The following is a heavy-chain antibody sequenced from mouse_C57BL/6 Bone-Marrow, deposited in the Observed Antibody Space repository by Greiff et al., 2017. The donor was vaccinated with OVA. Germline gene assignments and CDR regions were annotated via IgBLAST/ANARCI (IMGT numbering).Heavy chain of an antibody. J-gene: IGHJ1*03. D-gene: IGHD2-13*01. CDR2: INPYNGGT. CDR3: RGDGDYPDWYFDV. Sequence: EVQLQQSGPVLVKPGASVKMSCKASGYTFTDYYMNWVKRSHGKSLEWIGVINPYNGGTSYNQKFKGKATLTVDKSSSTAYMELNSLTSEDSAGDDCRGDGDYPDWYFDVWGTGTTVTVSS. V-gene: IGHV1-19*01. CDR1: GYTFTDYY.